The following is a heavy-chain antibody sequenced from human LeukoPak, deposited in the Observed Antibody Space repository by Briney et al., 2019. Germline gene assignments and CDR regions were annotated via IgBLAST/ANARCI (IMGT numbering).Heavy chain of an antibody. CDR2: IYYSGST. D-gene: IGHD6-19*01. CDR1: GGSTSSYY. J-gene: IGHJ4*02. V-gene: IGHV4-39*01. Sequence: SETLSLTCTVSGGSTSSYYWSWVRQPPGKGLEWIGSIYYSGSTYYNASLKSRGTISVDTSKNQFSLKLNSVTAADTAVYFCARQVVAVAGTGYFDYWGQGTLVTVSS. CDR3: ARQVVAVAGTGYFDY.